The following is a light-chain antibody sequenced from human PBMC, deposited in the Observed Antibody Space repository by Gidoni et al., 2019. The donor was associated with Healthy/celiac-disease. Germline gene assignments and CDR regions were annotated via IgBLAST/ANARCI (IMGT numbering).Light chain of an antibody. J-gene: IGKJ1*01. CDR3: QQSSSTPWT. CDR1: QSISSF. CDR2: AAS. Sequence: DIQMTQSPSSLSASVGDRVTITCRASQSISSFLNWYQQKPGKAPDLLIYAASSLKSGVPSRFSGSGSGTDFTLTVSSLQPEDFATYYCQQSSSTPWTFGQGTKVEIK. V-gene: IGKV1-39*01.